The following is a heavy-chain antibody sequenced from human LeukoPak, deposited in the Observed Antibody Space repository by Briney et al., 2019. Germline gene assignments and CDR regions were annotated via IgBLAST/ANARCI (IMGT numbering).Heavy chain of an antibody. CDR2: IYSGGNT. CDR1: GFTFSHYE. D-gene: IGHD6-19*01. CDR3: ARDSRIAVAGFYYFDY. V-gene: IGHV3-53*01. J-gene: IGHJ4*02. Sequence: GGSLRLSCAASGFTFSHYEMNWVRQAPGKGLEWVSFIYSGGNTHYSDSVKGRFTISRDNSKNTLYLQMNSLRADDTAVYYCARDSRIAVAGFYYFDYWGQGTLVTVSS.